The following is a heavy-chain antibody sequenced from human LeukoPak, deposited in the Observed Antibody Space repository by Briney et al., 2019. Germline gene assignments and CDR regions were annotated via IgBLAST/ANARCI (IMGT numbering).Heavy chain of an antibody. CDR3: TTRPTYYYYYMDV. J-gene: IGHJ6*03. CDR2: IRYDGSNT. CDR1: GFTFNNYG. Sequence: GGSLRLSCAASGFTFNNYGMHWVRQAPGKGLEWLAFIRYDGSNTYYADSVKGRFTVSRDDSKNTLYLQMNSLKTEDTAVYYCTTRPTYYYYYMDVWGKGTTVTVSS. D-gene: IGHD1-14*01. V-gene: IGHV3-30*02.